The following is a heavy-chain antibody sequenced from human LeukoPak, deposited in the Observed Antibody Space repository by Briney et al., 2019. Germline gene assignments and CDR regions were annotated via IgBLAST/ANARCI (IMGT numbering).Heavy chain of an antibody. CDR1: GGSFSSGGYY. J-gene: IGHJ4*02. CDR2: IYYSGST. CDR3: ARRSGWRAGDFDY. D-gene: IGHD6-19*01. Sequence: SQTLSLTCTVSGGSFSSGGYYWSWIRQHPGKGLEWIGYIYYSGSTYYNPSLKSRVTISVDTSKNQFSLKLSSVTAADTAVYYCARRSGWRAGDFDYWGQGTLVTVSS. V-gene: IGHV4-31*03.